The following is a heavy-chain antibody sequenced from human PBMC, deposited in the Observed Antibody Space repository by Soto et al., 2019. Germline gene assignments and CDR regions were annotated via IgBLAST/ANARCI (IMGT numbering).Heavy chain of an antibody. Sequence: PGGSLRLSCAASGFTFSSYAMHWVRQAPGKGLEWVAVISYDGSNKYYADSVKGRFTISRDNSKNTLYLQMNSLRAEDTAVYYCARHRGSNYDYYYYGMDVWGHGTTVTVSS. CDR3: ARHRGSNYDYYYYGMDV. CDR2: ISYDGSNK. J-gene: IGHJ6*02. V-gene: IGHV3-30-3*01. D-gene: IGHD4-4*01. CDR1: GFTFSSYA.